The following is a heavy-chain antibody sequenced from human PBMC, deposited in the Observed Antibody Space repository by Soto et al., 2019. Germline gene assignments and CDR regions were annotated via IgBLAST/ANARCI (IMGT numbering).Heavy chain of an antibody. V-gene: IGHV3-33*01. CDR1: GFIFSPYG. Sequence: GGSLRLSCAASGFIFSPYGIHWVRQAPGKGLEWVALIRDDGSDKYYAESVTGRFTISRDNSKKTVYLQMNSLRAEDTALYFCARAPRMAPFDIWGQGTMVTVSS. CDR2: IRDDGSDK. CDR3: ARAPRMAPFDI. J-gene: IGHJ3*02.